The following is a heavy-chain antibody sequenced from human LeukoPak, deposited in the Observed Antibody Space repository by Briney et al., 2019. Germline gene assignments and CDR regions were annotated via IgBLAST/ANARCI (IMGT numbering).Heavy chain of an antibody. D-gene: IGHD1-26*01. J-gene: IGHJ4*02. CDR3: AKDLVVGALDY. CDR1: GFTLSSYA. V-gene: IGHV3-23*01. Sequence: GGSLRLSCAASGFTLSSYAMSWVRQAPGKGLEWVSAISDSGNTYHADSVKGRFTISRDSSKNTLFLQMNRLRPEDAAVYYCAKDLVVGALDYWGQGTLVTVSS. CDR2: ISDSGNT.